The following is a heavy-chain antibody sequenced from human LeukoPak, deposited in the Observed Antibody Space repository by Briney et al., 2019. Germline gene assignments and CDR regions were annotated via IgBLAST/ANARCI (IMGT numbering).Heavy chain of an antibody. CDR3: AKSVAIYFYYGLDV. J-gene: IGHJ6*02. V-gene: IGHV3-23*01. CDR1: GFTFSSYA. CDR2: ISGSGGST. Sequence: GGSLRLSCAASGFTFSSYAMSWVRQTPGKGLEWVSAISGSGGSTYYADSVKGRFTISRDNSKNTLFLRMNSLRVEDTAPYYCAKSVAIYFYYGLDVWAKGPRSPSL. D-gene: IGHD3-3*01.